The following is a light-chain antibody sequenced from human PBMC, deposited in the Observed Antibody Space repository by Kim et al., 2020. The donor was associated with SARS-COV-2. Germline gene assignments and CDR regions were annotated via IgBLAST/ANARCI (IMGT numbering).Light chain of an antibody. CDR3: QQRFNWPLT. Sequence: TPGRRATICGWTSSSIGNSSGWMQQKPGQATRLLNVASSIRATGIPARFSGSGSGTAFTLTISSLEPEDVAVYYCQQRFNWPLTFGGGTKVDIK. CDR1: SSIGNS. CDR2: ASS. V-gene: IGKV3-11*01. J-gene: IGKJ4*01.